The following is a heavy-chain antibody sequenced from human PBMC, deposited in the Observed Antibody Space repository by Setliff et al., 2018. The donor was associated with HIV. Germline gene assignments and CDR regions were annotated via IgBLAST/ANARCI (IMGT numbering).Heavy chain of an antibody. D-gene: IGHD3-22*01. CDR1: GGAFSGYY. V-gene: IGHV4-34*01. CDR3: ARLTTTYYYDSSAYYHPV. Sequence: SETLSLICAVYGGAFSGYYWTWIRQSPGRGLEWIGEVNHKGVANYSPSLMRRATISLDTSKNQFSLKLSSVTAAGTAVFYCARLTTTYYYDSSAYYHPVWGQGTLVTVSS. J-gene: IGHJ4*02. CDR2: VNHKGVA.